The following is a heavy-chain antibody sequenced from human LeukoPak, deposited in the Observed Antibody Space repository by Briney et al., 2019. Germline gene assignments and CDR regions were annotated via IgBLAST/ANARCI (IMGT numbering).Heavy chain of an antibody. CDR3: ARDPSSSGWGGAFDI. Sequence: SETLSLTCTVSGGSISSYYWSWIRQPPGKGLEWIGYIYYSGGTYYNPSLKSRVTISVDTSKNQFSLKLSSVTAADTAVYYCARDPSSSGWGGAFDIWGQGTMVTVSS. CDR1: GGSISSYY. CDR2: IYYSGGT. J-gene: IGHJ3*02. V-gene: IGHV4-59*12. D-gene: IGHD6-19*01.